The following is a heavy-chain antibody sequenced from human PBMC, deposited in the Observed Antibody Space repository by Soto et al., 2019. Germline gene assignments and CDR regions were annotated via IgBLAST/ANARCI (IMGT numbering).Heavy chain of an antibody. CDR1: GFTVSSNY. V-gene: IGHV3-66*01. CDR3: ARNLAAPYSGYDYGVFDS. D-gene: IGHD5-12*01. Sequence: EVQLVESGGGLVQPGGSLRLSCAASGFTVSSNYMSWVRQAPGKGLEWVSVIYSGGSTYYADSVKGRFTISRDNSKNTLYLQMNSLRAEDTAVYYCARNLAAPYSGYDYGVFDSWGQGTLVTVSS. J-gene: IGHJ4*02. CDR2: IYSGGST.